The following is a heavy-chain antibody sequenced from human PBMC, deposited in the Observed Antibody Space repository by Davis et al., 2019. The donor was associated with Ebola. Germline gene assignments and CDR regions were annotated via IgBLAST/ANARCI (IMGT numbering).Heavy chain of an antibody. V-gene: IGHV4-34*01. CDR2: IDHRGKT. CDR1: GASFSDYY. Sequence: PSETLSLTCALYGASFSDYYWSWIRQPPGKGLEWIGEIDHRGKTKYNPSLRSRVSISIDTSKNQFSLKLRSMTAADTAVYYCARGPYSSSWYGYWGQGTLVTVSS. D-gene: IGHD6-13*01. CDR3: ARGPYSSSWYGY. J-gene: IGHJ4*02.